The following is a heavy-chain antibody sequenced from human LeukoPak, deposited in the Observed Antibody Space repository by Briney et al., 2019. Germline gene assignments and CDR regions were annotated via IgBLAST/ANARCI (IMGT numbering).Heavy chain of an antibody. Sequence: PGRSLRLSCAASGFSFSSFGMHWVRQAPGKGLEWVAVIWYDGSYKYYADSVKGRFTIPRDNSKNTLYLQMNSLRAEDTAVYYCARDKDYYGSGRPFDYWGQGTLVTVSS. CDR2: IWYDGSYK. V-gene: IGHV3-33*01. CDR3: ARDKDYYGSGRPFDY. D-gene: IGHD3-10*01. CDR1: GFSFSSFG. J-gene: IGHJ4*02.